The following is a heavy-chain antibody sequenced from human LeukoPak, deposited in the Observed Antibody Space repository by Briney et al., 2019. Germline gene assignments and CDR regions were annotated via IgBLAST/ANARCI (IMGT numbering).Heavy chain of an antibody. V-gene: IGHV3-48*03. D-gene: IGHD6-19*01. CDR2: ISSSGSTI. J-gene: IGHJ4*02. CDR3: ASTSGYSSGYDY. Sequence: GGSLRLSCAASGFTFSSYEMNWVRQAPGKGLEWVSYISSSGSTIYYADSVKGRFTISRDNAKNSLYLQMNSLRAEDTAVYYCASTSGYSSGYDYWGQGTLVTVSS. CDR1: GFTFSSYE.